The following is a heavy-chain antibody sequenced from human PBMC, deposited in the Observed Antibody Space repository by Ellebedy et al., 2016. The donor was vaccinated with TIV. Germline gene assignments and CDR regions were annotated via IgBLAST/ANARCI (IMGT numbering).Heavy chain of an antibody. V-gene: IGHV1-2*02. D-gene: IGHD3-9*01. CDR3: AREYYDTLTGYSATNNY. CDR1: GYTFTGHY. Sequence: ASVKVSCKASGYTFTGHYIHWVRQAPGQGLEWMGWMSPDRGTTSFAQKFQGRVTMTRDTSFSTAYMELSRLRSDDTAVYYCAREYYDTLTGYSATNNYWGQGSLVTVSS. J-gene: IGHJ4*02. CDR2: MSPDRGTT.